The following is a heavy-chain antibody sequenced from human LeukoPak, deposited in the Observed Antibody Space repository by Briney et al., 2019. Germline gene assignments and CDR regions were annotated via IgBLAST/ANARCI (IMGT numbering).Heavy chain of an antibody. J-gene: IGHJ4*02. CDR1: GFTVSSNY. CDR2: IYSGGST. CDR3: ARGDSGSYYFDY. D-gene: IGHD1-26*01. V-gene: IGHV3-66*01. Sequence: GGSLRLSCAASGFTVSSNYMSGVGQAPGKGGEGVSVIYSGGSTYYADSVKGRFTISRDNSKNTLYLQMNSLRAEDTAVYYCARGDSGSYYFDYWGQGTLVTVSS.